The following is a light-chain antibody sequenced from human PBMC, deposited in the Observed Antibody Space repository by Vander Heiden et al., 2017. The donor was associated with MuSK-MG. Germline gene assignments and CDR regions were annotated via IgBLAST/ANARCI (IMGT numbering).Light chain of an antibody. CDR2: DVS. J-gene: IGLJ1*01. CDR1: NSDVGAYNY. CDR3: SSYTRSTTRV. V-gene: IGLV2-14*03. Sequence: QSALTQPASVSGSPGQSITISCTGTNSDVGAYNYVSWYQQHPGKAPKLMIYDVSERPSGVSSRFSGSKSGNTASLTISGLQAVDEADYYCSSYTRSTTRVFGTGTKVTVL.